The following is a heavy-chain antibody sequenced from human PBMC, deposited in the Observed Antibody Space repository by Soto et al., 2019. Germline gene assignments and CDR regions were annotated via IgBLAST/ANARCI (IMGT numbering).Heavy chain of an antibody. Sequence: PSETLSLTCAVYGGSFTGYYWSWIRQPPGKGLEWIGEINHSGSTNYNPSLESRVTISVDTSKNQFSLKLSSVTAADTAVYYCASWGYSYAYFDYWGQGTLVTVSS. J-gene: IGHJ4*02. CDR2: INHSGST. CDR3: ASWGYSYAYFDY. CDR1: GGSFTGYY. V-gene: IGHV4-34*01. D-gene: IGHD5-18*01.